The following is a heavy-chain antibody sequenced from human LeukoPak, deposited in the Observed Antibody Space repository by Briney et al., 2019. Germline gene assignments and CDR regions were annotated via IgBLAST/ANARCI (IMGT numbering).Heavy chain of an antibody. D-gene: IGHD1-26*01. CDR2: INPDSGGT. V-gene: IGHV1-2*02. Sequence: GASVKVSCKASGYTFTGYYLHWVRQAPGQGLEWMGWINPDSGGTNYAQKFQGRVTMTRDTSISTAYMELSRLTSDDMAVYYCARVPTHSEPGGNWFDPWGQGTLVTVSS. CDR1: GYTFTGYY. J-gene: IGHJ5*02. CDR3: ARVPTHSEPGGNWFDP.